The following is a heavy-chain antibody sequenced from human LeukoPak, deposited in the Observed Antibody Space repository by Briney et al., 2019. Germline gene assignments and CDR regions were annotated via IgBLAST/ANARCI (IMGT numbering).Heavy chain of an antibody. Sequence: PSETLSLTCTVSGGSISSGGYYWSWIRQHPGKGLEWIGYIYYSGSTYYNPSLKSRVTISVDTSKNQFSLKLSSVTAADTAVYYCARDGYYYDTAFDPWGQGTLVTVSS. V-gene: IGHV4-31*03. CDR3: ARDGYYYDTAFDP. CDR1: GGSISSGGYY. J-gene: IGHJ5*02. CDR2: IYYSGST. D-gene: IGHD3-22*01.